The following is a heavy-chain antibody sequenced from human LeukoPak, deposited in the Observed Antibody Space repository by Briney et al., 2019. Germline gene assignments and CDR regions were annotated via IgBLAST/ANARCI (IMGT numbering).Heavy chain of an antibody. CDR3: AKDGFSSSWLYYLDY. V-gene: IGHV3-23*01. CDR1: GFTFSSYA. J-gene: IGHJ4*02. CDR2: ISGSGGNT. D-gene: IGHD2-2*01. Sequence: GGSLRLSCAASGFTFSSYAMSWVRQAPGKGLEWVSAISGSGGNTYYADSVKGRFTISRDTSKNTLYLQMNSLRAEDTAVYYCAKDGFSSSWLYYLDYWGQGTLVTVSS.